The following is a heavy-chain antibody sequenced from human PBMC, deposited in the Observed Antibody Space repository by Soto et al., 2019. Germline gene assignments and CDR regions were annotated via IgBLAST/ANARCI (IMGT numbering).Heavy chain of an antibody. Sequence: GGSLRLSCAASGFTFSSYAMGWVRQAPGKGLEWVSTITGSGINTYFADSVKGRFTVSRDNSKNMVYLQMNSLRGEDTAVFYCAKDYGDYNFNYGMDVWGQGTTVTVSS. V-gene: IGHV3-23*01. J-gene: IGHJ6*02. D-gene: IGHD4-17*01. CDR1: GFTFSSYA. CDR2: ITGSGINT. CDR3: AKDYGDYNFNYGMDV.